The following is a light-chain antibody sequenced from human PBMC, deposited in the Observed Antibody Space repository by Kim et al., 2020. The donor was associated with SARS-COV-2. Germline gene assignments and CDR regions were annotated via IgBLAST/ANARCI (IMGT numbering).Light chain of an antibody. J-gene: IGKJ2*01. Sequence: EIVLTQSPVALSVSPGERATLSCRASQSVSSNLAWYQQKPGQAPRLLIYDASTRASGIPARFSGGGSGTEFTLTISSLQSEDFAVYYCQQYKTWPYTFGQGTKLEI. CDR1: QSVSSN. CDR2: DAS. V-gene: IGKV3-15*01. CDR3: QQYKTWPYT.